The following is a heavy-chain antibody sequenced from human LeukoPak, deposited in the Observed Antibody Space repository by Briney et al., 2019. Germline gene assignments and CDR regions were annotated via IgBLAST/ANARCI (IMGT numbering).Heavy chain of an antibody. Sequence: GGSLRLSCAASGFTFDDYAIHWVRQAPGKGLEWVSGVRWNSETKAYADSVKGRFTISRDNAKNSLYLQMDSLRPEDTALYFCAKSRLATLSYWYFDLWGRGALVIVPS. V-gene: IGHV3-9*01. D-gene: IGHD6-25*01. CDR1: GFTFDDYA. CDR3: AKSRLATLSYWYFDL. CDR2: VRWNSETK. J-gene: IGHJ2*01.